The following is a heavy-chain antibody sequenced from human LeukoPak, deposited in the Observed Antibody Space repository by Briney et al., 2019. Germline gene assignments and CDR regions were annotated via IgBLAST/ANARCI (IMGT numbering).Heavy chain of an antibody. V-gene: IGHV4-34*01. J-gene: IGHJ6*04. CDR3: ARDLPAAPYYYYYGMDV. CDR2: INHSGST. D-gene: IGHD2-2*01. CDR1: GGSFSGYY. Sequence: SETLSLTCAVYGGSFSGYYWSWIRQPPGKGLEWIWEINHSGSTNYNPSLKSRVTISVDTSKNQFSLKLSSVTAADTAVYYCARDLPAAPYYYYYGMDVWGKGTTVTVSS.